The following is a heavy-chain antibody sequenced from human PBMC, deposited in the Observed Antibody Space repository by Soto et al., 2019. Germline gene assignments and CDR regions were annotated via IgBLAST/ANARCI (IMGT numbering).Heavy chain of an antibody. CDR2: ISYDGSNK. CDR3: AKGDCSGGSRYLESLSPYGMDV. D-gene: IGHD2-15*01. Sequence: PGGSLRLSCAASGFTFSSYGMHWVRQAPGKGLEWVAVISYDGSNKYYADSVKGRFTISRDNSKNTLYLQMNSLRAEDTAVYYCAKGDCSGGSRYLESLSPYGMDVWGQGTTVTAP. CDR1: GFTFSSYG. V-gene: IGHV3-30*18. J-gene: IGHJ6*02.